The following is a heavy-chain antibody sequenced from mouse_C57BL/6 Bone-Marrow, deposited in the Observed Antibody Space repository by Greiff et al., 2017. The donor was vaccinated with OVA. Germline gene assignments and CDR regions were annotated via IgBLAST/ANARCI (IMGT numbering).Heavy chain of an antibody. CDR2: INPSSGYT. V-gene: IGHV1-4*01. J-gene: IGHJ1*03. CDR1: GYTFTSYT. Sequence: QVQLKESGAELARPGASVKMSCKASGYTFTSYTMHWVKQRPGQGLEWIGYINPSSGYTKYNQKFKDKATLTADKSSSTAYMQLSSLTSEDSAVYYCARTGSNYEYFDVWGTGTTVTVSS. CDR3: ARTGSNYEYFDV. D-gene: IGHD1-1*01.